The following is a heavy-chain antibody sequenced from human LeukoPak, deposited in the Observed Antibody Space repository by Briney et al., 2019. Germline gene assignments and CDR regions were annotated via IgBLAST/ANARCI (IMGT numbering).Heavy chain of an antibody. J-gene: IGHJ3*02. CDR3: ARTLDIVVVPEDAFDI. CDR1: GYSFTSYW. CDR2: IYPGDSDT. Sequence: GESLKISCKGSGYSFTSYWIGWVRQMPGKGLEWMGIIYPGDSDTRYSPSFQGQVTISADKSISTAYLQWSSLKASDTAMYYCARTLDIVVVPEDAFDIWGQGTMVTVSS. V-gene: IGHV5-51*01. D-gene: IGHD2-2*01.